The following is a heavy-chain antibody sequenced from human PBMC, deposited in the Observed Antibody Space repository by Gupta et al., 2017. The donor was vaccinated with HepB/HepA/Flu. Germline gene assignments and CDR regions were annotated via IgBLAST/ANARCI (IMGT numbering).Heavy chain of an antibody. V-gene: IGHV4-39*01. D-gene: IGHD3-22*01. J-gene: IGHJ2*01. CDR2: IDYSGST. CDR3: ARHSDRSGYYGYFDL. Sequence: QLQLQDSGPGLVTPSETLSLTCTVSGGSLSSSNYYWGWIRQPPGKGLEWIGSIDYSGSTYYNPSLRSRVTTSVDTSKNQFSLKRSSVTAADTAVYYCARHSDRSGYYGYFDLWGRGTLVTVSS. CDR1: GGSLSSSNYY.